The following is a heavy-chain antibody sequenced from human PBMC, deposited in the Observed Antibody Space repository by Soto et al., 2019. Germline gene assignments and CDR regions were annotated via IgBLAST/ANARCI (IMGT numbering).Heavy chain of an antibody. J-gene: IGHJ5*02. CDR2: MTPNSGNT. V-gene: IGHV1-8*02. Sequence: QVQLMQSGAEVRKPGASVKVSCRASGYTFTDYDINWVRQATGQGLEWLGWMTPNSGNTGYALKFQGRVTLTRDISRSTAYMELSSLTSEDKAVYYCARNLYNTGDFDHWGQGTLVTVSS. CDR3: ARNLYNTGDFDH. D-gene: IGHD3-16*01. CDR1: GYTFTDYD.